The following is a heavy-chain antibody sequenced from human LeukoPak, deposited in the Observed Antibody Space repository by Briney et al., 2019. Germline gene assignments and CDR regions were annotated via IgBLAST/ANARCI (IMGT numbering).Heavy chain of an antibody. D-gene: IGHD6-6*01. Sequence: GGSLRLSCVASGFTFSSYEMTWVRHDPRKWMEWDSYISSSGSIIYYADSVRGRFTFSRDNAMNSLYLQMNSLRAEDTAVYYCARYSSSSYYYYYYMDVWGKGTTVTVSS. CDR3: ARYSSSSYYYYYYMDV. CDR2: ISSSGSII. CDR1: GFTFSSYE. J-gene: IGHJ6*03. V-gene: IGHV3-48*03.